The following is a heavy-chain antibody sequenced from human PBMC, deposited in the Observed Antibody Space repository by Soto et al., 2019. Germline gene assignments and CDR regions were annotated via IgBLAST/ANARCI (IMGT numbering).Heavy chain of an antibody. D-gene: IGHD3-16*01. CDR1: GFTFSIYA. Sequence: GGSLRLSCAAAGFTFSIYAMSWVRQAPGKGLEWVSAISGSGGSTYYADSVKCRFTISRYNSKNTLYLQLNSLRADDPAVFYGAKAPGGGAATLIRAHWGRGTLVTVSS. J-gene: IGHJ4*02. CDR2: ISGSGGST. CDR3: AKAPGGGAATLIRAH. V-gene: IGHV3-23*01.